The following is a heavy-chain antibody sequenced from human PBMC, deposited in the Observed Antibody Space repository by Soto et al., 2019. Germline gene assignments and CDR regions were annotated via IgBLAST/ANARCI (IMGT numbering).Heavy chain of an antibody. CDR2: INSDGTNT. J-gene: IGHJ5*02. Sequence: EVQLVESGGCSVQPGGSLRLSRAASGFTFSTYWMHWVRQAPGKGLVWVSRINSDGTNTDYADSVKGRFTISRDNTKNTLYLHMSSLRAEDTAVYYCALFGVLISPEAWGRGTRVTVSS. CDR3: ALFGVLISPEA. V-gene: IGHV3-74*01. CDR1: GFTFSTYW. D-gene: IGHD3-3*01.